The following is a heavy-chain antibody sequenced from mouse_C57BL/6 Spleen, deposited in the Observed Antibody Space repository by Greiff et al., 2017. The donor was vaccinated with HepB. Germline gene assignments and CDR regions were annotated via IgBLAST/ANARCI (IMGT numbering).Heavy chain of an antibody. Sequence: EVQLQQSGTVLARPGASVKMSCKTSGYTFTSYWMHWVKQRPGQGLEWIGAIYPGNSDTSYNQKFKGKAKRTAVTSASTAYMEISSLTNEDSAVYYCTISYYSNFVGFAYWGQGTLVTVSA. D-gene: IGHD2-5*01. V-gene: IGHV1-5*01. J-gene: IGHJ3*01. CDR2: IYPGNSDT. CDR1: GYTFTSYW. CDR3: TISYYSNFVGFAY.